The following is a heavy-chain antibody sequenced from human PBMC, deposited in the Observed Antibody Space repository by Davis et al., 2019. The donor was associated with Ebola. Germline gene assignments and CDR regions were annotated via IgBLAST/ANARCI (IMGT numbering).Heavy chain of an antibody. CDR2: IYHSGVA. D-gene: IGHD3-3*01. Sequence: MPSETLSLTCTVSGGSISSSPDYWAWIRQPPGKGLEYIGSIYHSGVAYYNPSLKSRVTMSVDPSKNRVSLKLSSVTAADTAVYYCAGTIFGVAPPYFDYWGQGTLVTVSS. CDR3: AGTIFGVAPPYFDY. V-gene: IGHV4-39*07. J-gene: IGHJ4*02. CDR1: GGSISSSPDY.